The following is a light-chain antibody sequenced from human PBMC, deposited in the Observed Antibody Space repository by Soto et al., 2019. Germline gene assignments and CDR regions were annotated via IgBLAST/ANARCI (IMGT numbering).Light chain of an antibody. CDR3: QQYDNLLPIT. CDR1: QDISKN. J-gene: IGKJ5*01. V-gene: IGKV1-33*01. Sequence: IKMTQSPSSLSACVGDRVTITCQASQDISKNLNWYQQKPGKAPKLLIYDASSLQTGVPSRFSGSGSATHFTFTISSLQPEDVATYYCQQYDNLLPITFGQGTRLEIK. CDR2: DAS.